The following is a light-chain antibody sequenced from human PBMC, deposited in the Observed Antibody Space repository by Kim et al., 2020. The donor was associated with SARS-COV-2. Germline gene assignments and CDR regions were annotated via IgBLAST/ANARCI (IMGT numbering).Light chain of an antibody. CDR1: GGSIASNY. CDR2: DDN. CDR3: QSYDSSNHVV. Sequence: KTVTISCTRSGGSIASNYVQWYQQRPGSAPTTVIYDDNQRPSGVPDRFSGSIDSSSNSASLTISGLKTEDEADYYCQSYDSSNHVVFGGGTQLTVL. J-gene: IGLJ2*01. V-gene: IGLV6-57*03.